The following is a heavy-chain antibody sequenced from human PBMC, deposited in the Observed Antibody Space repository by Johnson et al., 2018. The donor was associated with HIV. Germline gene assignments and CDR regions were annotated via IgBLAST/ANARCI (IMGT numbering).Heavy chain of an antibody. Sequence: VQLVESGGGLVQPGGSLRLSCAASGLTFSMYAILWVRQTTGKGRAWVSGIAIAGDTYYIDSVTGRFTITREIAKKSLYLQMNNQRAGDTSVYYGASADVFDIWGQGTVVTVSS. CDR2: IAIAGDT. V-gene: IGHV3-13*01. CDR3: ASADVFDI. J-gene: IGHJ3*02. CDR1: GLTFSMYA.